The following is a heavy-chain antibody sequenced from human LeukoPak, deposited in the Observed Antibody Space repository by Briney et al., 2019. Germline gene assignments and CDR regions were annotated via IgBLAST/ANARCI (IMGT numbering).Heavy chain of an antibody. CDR3: ARCRYTSTYRHSFDI. V-gene: IGHV4-34*01. CDR1: GGSFSGYY. D-gene: IGHD3-16*02. Sequence: PSETLSLTCAVYGGSFSGYYWSWIRQPPGKGLEWIGEINHSGSTNYNPSLKSRVTISVDTSKNQFSLKLSSVTAADTAVYYCARCRYTSTYRHSFDIWGHGTMVTVSS. CDR2: INHSGST. J-gene: IGHJ3*02.